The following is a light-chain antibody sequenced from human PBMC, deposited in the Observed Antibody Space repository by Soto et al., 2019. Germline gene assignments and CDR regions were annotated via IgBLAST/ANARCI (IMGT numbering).Light chain of an antibody. Sequence: DIQMTQSPSSLSAAVGDRVTITCRASQTISTYLNWYQQKPGKAPKLLIYAASSLQSGVPSRFTGSGSGTDFTLTITSLQPEDFATYYCPQRHGIPYTFGQGTKLEIK. CDR1: QTISTY. J-gene: IGKJ2*01. CDR3: PQRHGIPYT. V-gene: IGKV1-39*01. CDR2: AAS.